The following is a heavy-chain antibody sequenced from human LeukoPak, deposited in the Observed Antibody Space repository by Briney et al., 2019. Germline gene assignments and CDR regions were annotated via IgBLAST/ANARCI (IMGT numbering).Heavy chain of an antibody. D-gene: IGHD2-2*01. CDR3: AHFGFKGYCSSTSCYAANAFDI. Sequence: SGPTLVNPTQTLTLTCTYSGFSLSTSGVGVGWIRQPPGKALEWIALIYWDDDKRYSPSLKSRLTITKDTSKNQVVVTMTTVDPVDTATYYCAHFGFKGYCSSTSCYAANAFDIWGQGTMVTVSS. CDR2: IYWDDDK. J-gene: IGHJ3*02. CDR1: GFSLSTSGVG. V-gene: IGHV2-5*02.